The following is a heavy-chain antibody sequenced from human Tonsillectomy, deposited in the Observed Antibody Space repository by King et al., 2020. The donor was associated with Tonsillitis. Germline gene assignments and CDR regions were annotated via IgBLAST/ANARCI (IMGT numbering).Heavy chain of an antibody. CDR1: GFTFSSYW. D-gene: IGHD6-13*01. CDR2: INIDGSST. J-gene: IGHJ6*02. Sequence: VQLVESGGGLVQPGGSLRLSCAASGFTFSSYWMHWVRHAPGKGLVWVSRINIDGSSTNYADSVKGRFTISRDNAKNTLYLQMNRLRAEDTAVYYCARVWSSSYYGMDVWGQGTTVTVSS. CDR3: ARVWSSSYYGMDV. V-gene: IGHV3-74*01.